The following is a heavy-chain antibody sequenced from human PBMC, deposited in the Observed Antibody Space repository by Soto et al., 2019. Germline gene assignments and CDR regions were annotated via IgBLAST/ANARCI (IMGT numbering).Heavy chain of an antibody. Sequence: HVQLQESGPGLVKPSGTLSLTCAVSGASISSDNRWTWVRQPPGEGLEWIGEISQSGTTKYNPSLASRVTITVDKSKNQFSLRLTSITAADTAVYYCAKKVPAALRLYYFFGLDVWGQGTTVSVSS. J-gene: IGHJ6*02. D-gene: IGHD2-15*01. CDR1: GASISSDNR. V-gene: IGHV4-4*02. CDR3: AKKVPAALRLYYFFGLDV. CDR2: ISQSGTT.